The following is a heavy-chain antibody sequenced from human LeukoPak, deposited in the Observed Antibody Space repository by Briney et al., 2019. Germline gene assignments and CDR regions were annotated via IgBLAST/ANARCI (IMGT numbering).Heavy chain of an antibody. CDR1: GVSISSYY. V-gene: IGHV4-4*07. J-gene: IGHJ4*02. Sequence: SETLSLTCTVSGVSISSYYWSWIRPPAGKGLEWIGRIYTSGSTNYNPSLKSRVTMSVDTSKNQFSLKLSSVTAADTAVYYCARDEYYYDSSGYYQLDYWGQGTLVTVSS. CDR3: ARDEYYYDSSGYYQLDY. CDR2: IYTSGST. D-gene: IGHD3-22*01.